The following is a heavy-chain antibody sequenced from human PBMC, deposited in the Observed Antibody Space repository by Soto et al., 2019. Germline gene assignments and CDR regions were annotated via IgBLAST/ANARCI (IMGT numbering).Heavy chain of an antibody. J-gene: IGHJ4*02. D-gene: IGHD3-10*01. Sequence: SVKVSCKASGGTFSRYAISWVRQAPGQGLEWMGGIIPIFGTANYAQKFQGRVTITADESTSTAYMELSSLISEDTAVYYCATALLITMVRRVIPTPFDYWGQGTLVTVLL. V-gene: IGHV1-69*13. CDR1: GGTFSRYA. CDR2: IIPIFGTA. CDR3: ATALLITMVRRVIPTPFDY.